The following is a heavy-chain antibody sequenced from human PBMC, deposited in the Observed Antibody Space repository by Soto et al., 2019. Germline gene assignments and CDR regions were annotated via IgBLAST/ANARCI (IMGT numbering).Heavy chain of an antibody. CDR2: ISYDGSNK. CDR1: GFTFSSYA. D-gene: IGHD5-12*01. V-gene: IGHV3-30-3*01. J-gene: IGHJ6*01. CDR3: ARDLVRGYPYYYGMDV. Sequence: QVQLVESGGGVVQPGRSLRLSCAASGFTFSSYAMHWVRQAPGKGLEWVAVISYDGSNKYYADSVKGRFTISRDNSKNTLYLQMNSLRAEDTAVYYCARDLVRGYPYYYGMDVW.